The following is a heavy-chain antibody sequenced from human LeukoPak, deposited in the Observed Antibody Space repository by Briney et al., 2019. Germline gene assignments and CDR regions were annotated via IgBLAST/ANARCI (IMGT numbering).Heavy chain of an antibody. D-gene: IGHD5-24*01. Sequence: ASVKVSCKASGYTFTDYYLHWVRQAPGQGLERMGWINPNSGGTNYAQTFQGRVTMTRDTSITTAYLELSRLRSDDTAVYYCARIGYNHYFDYWGQGTLVTVSS. J-gene: IGHJ4*02. V-gene: IGHV1-2*02. CDR1: GYTFTDYY. CDR2: INPNSGGT. CDR3: ARIGYNHYFDY.